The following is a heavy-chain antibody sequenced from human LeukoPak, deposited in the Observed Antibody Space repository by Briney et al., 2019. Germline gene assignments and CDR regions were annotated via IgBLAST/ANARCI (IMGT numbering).Heavy chain of an antibody. D-gene: IGHD4-11*01. J-gene: IGHJ6*02. V-gene: IGHV3-30*03. CDR1: GFTFSSYG. CDR3: ARDLWDHSYPI. Sequence: GRSLRLSCAASGFTFSSYGMHWVRQAPGKGLEWVAVISYDGSNKYYADSVKGRFTISRDNSKNTLYLQMNSLRAEDTAVYYCARDLWDHSYPIWGPGTTVTVSS. CDR2: ISYDGSNK.